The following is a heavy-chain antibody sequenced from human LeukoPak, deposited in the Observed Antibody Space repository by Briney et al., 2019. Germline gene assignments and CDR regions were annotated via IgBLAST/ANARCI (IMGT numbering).Heavy chain of an antibody. CDR3: ARGPGSL. V-gene: IGHV4-34*01. Sequence: SETLSLTCAVYGGSFSGYYWSWIRQPPGKGLEWIGEINHSGSTNYNPSLKSRVTISVDTSKNQFSLKLSSVTAADAAVYYCARGPGSLWGQGTLVTVSS. CDR2: INHSGST. D-gene: IGHD2-15*01. CDR1: GGSFSGYY. J-gene: IGHJ4*02.